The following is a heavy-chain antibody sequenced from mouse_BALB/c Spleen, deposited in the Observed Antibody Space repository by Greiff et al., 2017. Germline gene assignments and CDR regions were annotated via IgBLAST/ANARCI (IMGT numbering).Heavy chain of an antibody. CDR2: ILPGSGST. D-gene: IGHD3-3*01. CDR1: GYTFSSYW. CDR3: ARRGGTGWFAY. V-gene: IGHV1-9*01. J-gene: IGHJ3*01. Sequence: VKLLESGAELMKPGASVKISCKATGYTFSSYWIEWVKQRPGHGLEWIGEILPGSGSTNYNEKFKGKATFTADTSSNTAYMQLSSLTSEDSAVYYCARRGGTGWFAYWGQGTLVTVSA.